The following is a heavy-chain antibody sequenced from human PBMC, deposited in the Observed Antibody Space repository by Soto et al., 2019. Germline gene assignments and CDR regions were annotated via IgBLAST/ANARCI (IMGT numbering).Heavy chain of an antibody. J-gene: IGHJ2*01. V-gene: IGHV3-73*01. CDR3: TRRTSFYWYFDL. CDR2: IRSKANSYAT. CDR1: GGTFSGSA. Sequence: GGSHRLSCTASGGTFSGSAMHWVRQATGKGLEWVGRIRSKANSYATAYAASVKGRFTISRDDSKNTAYLQMNSLKTEDTAVYYCTRRTSFYWYFDLWGRGTLVTVSS.